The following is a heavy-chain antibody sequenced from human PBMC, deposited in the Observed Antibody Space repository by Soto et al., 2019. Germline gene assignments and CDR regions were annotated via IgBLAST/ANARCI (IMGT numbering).Heavy chain of an antibody. D-gene: IGHD1-1*01. J-gene: IGHJ4*02. Sequence: QITLKESGPTLVKPTQTLTLTCTFSGFSLITSEVAVGWIRQPPGKALEWLALIYWDDDKRYSPSLKSRLTITKDTSKNHVVLTMTNMDPVDTATYYCAHSPFTTGAYYFDYWGQGTLVTVSS. V-gene: IGHV2-5*02. CDR1: GFSLITSEVA. CDR3: AHSPFTTGAYYFDY. CDR2: IYWDDDK.